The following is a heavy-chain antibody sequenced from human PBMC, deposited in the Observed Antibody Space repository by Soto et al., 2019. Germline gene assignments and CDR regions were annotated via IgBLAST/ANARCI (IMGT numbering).Heavy chain of an antibody. Sequence: NPSETLSLTCTDSGGSVTNSSYYWGWIRQSPGKGLEWIGSVYYRGRSYSKSSVKSRVTISVDTSKNRFSLSLNSVTASDTAVYFCVSQRTTVPTQAYFDYWGPGALVTVSS. CDR2: VYYRGRS. CDR1: GGSVTNSSYY. J-gene: IGHJ4*02. CDR3: VSQRTTVPTQAYFDY. D-gene: IGHD4-17*01. V-gene: IGHV4-39*01.